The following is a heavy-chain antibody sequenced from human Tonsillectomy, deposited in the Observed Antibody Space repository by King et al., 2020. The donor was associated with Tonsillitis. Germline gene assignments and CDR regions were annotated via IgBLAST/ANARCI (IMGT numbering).Heavy chain of an antibody. CDR1: GLTFSRYE. Sequence: VQLVESGGGLVQPGGSLRLSCAASGLTFSRYEMNWVRQAPGKGLEWVSYISSIGSIIQYADSGKGRFTISRDNAKNSLYLQMNSLRAEDTAVYYCARYYGSGSYLDYWGQGTLVTVSS. CDR2: ISSIGSII. D-gene: IGHD3-10*01. J-gene: IGHJ4*02. V-gene: IGHV3-48*03. CDR3: ARYYGSGSYLDY.